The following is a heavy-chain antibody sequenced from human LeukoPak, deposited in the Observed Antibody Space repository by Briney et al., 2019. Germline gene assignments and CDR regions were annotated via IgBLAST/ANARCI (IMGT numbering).Heavy chain of an antibody. J-gene: IGHJ6*03. CDR2: ISSSSSYI. Sequence: GGSLRLSCAASGFTFSSYSMNWVRQAPGQGLELVSSISSSSSYIYYADSVKGRFTISRDNAKNSLYLQMNSLRAEDTAVYYCARAFLELDSYMDVWGKGTTVTVSS. V-gene: IGHV3-21*01. CDR1: GFTFSSYS. D-gene: IGHD6-6*01. CDR3: ARAFLELDSYMDV.